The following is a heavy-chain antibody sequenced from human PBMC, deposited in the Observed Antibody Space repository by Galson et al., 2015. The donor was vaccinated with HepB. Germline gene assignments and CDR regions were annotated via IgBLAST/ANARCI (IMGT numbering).Heavy chain of an antibody. V-gene: IGHV3-7*03. J-gene: IGHJ3*02. CDR2: IKQDGSEK. CDR1: GFTFSSYW. Sequence: SLRLSCAASGFTFSSYWLTWVRQAPGKGLEWVANIKQDGSEKYYVDSVKGRFTISRDNAKNSLYLQMNSLRAEDTAVYYCAREIVGGEPDIWGQGTMVTVSS. CDR3: AREIVGGEPDI. D-gene: IGHD1-14*01.